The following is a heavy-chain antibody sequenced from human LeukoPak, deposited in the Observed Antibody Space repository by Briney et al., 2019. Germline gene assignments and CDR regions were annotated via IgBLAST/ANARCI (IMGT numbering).Heavy chain of an antibody. V-gene: IGHV3-53*05. D-gene: IGHD4-11*01. J-gene: IGHJ4*02. CDR2: IYSGGST. CDR3: ARDYSNYVAGPDY. CDR1: GFSVSSNY. Sequence: GSLRLSCAASGFSVSSNYMSWVRQAPGKGLEWVSVIYSGGSTYYADSVKGRFTISRDNSKNTLYLQMNSLRAEDTAVYYCARDYSNYVAGPDYWGQGTLVTVSS.